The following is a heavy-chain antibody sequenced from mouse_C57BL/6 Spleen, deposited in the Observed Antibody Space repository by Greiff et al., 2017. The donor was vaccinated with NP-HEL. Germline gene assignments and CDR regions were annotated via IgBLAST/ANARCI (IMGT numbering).Heavy chain of an antibody. Sequence: DVQLQESGPGLVKPSQSLSLTCSVTGYSITSGYYWNWIRQFPGNKLEWMGYISYDGSNNYNPSLKNRISITRDTSKNQFFLKLNSVTTEDTATYYCARGKIYYGNYWYFDVWGTGTTVTVSS. CDR3: ARGKIYYGNYWYFDV. V-gene: IGHV3-6*01. J-gene: IGHJ1*03. CDR1: GYSITSGYY. CDR2: ISYDGSN. D-gene: IGHD2-1*01.